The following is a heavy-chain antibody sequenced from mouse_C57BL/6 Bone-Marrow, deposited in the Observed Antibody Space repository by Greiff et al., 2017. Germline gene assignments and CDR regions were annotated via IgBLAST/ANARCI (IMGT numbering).Heavy chain of an antibody. V-gene: IGHV1-64*01. Sequence: QVQLQQPGAELVKPGASVKLSCKASGYTFTSYWMHWVKQRPGQGLEWIGMINPNSGSTNYNEKFKSKATLTVDKSSSTAYMQLSSLTSEASSGYYCARHFYWYFDVWGTGTTVTVSS. J-gene: IGHJ1*03. CDR3: ARHFYWYFDV. CDR1: GYTFTSYW. CDR2: INPNSGST.